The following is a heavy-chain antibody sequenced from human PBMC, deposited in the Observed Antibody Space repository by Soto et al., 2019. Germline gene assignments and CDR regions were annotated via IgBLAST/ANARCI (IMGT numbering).Heavy chain of an antibody. J-gene: IGHJ4*02. V-gene: IGHV3-23*01. CDR3: AKADGQQWLLPHLEN. CDR2: ISCCGGTA. Sequence: EVQLLESGGGLVRPGESLRLSFAASGFNFNKYAMSWVRQSPGEGLEWVSGISCCGGTASYADYVKGRFTIARDDAKNTLYLDMNSLRVEDTAEYYCAKADGQQWLLPHLENWGRGTLVTVS. CDR1: GFNFNKYA. D-gene: IGHD6-19*01.